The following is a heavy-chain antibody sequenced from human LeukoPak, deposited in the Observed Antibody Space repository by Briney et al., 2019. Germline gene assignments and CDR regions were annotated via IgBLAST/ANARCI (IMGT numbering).Heavy chain of an antibody. V-gene: IGHV1-69*05. D-gene: IGHD3-22*01. CDR2: IIPIFGTA. J-gene: IGHJ1*01. CDR3: ARNDDSSGYYPSHFQH. CDR1: RGTFSSYA. Sequence: SVKVSCNASRGTFSSYAISWVRQAPGQGLEWMGRIIPIFGTANYAQKFQGRVTITTDESTSTAYMELSSLRSEDTAVYYCARNDDSSGYYPSHFQHWGQGTLVTVSS.